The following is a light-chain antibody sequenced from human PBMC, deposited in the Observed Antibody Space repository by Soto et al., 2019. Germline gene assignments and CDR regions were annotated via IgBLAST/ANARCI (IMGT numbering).Light chain of an antibody. CDR3: QQYNSYSPNT. J-gene: IGKJ5*01. V-gene: IGKV1-5*01. CDR1: QSISSW. Sequence: DIQMTQSRPTLSASVGDRVTITCRASQSISSWLAWYQQKPGKAPKLLIYDASSLESGVPSRFSGSGSGTEFTLTISSLQPDDFATYYCQQYNSYSPNTFGQGTRLEIK. CDR2: DAS.